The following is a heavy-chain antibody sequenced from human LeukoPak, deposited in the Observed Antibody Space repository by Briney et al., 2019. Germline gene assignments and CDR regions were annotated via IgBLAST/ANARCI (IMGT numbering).Heavy chain of an antibody. J-gene: IGHJ5*02. CDR2: MNANSGNR. D-gene: IGHD2-2*02. CDR1: GYTFTSYD. CDR3: ARGSSYCSSTSCYTRVSRFAWFDP. Sequence: ASVTVSCTASGYTFTSYDINWVRQATGQGLEWMGWMNANSGNRGNAQKFQGRVTMTTNTSIRTAYMELSSLGSEDTAVYYCARGSSYCSSTSCYTRVSRFAWFDPWGQGTLVTVSS. V-gene: IGHV1-8*02.